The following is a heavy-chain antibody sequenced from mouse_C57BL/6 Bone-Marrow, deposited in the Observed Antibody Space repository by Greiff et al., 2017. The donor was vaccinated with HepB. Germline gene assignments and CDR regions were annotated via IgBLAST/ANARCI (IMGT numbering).Heavy chain of an antibody. CDR1: GYTFTSYW. V-gene: IGHV1-69*01. J-gene: IGHJ4*01. CDR2: IDPSDSYT. Sequence: VQLQQSGAELVMPGASVKLSCKASGYTFTSYWMHWVKQRPGQGLEWIGEIDPSDSYTNYNQKFKGKSTLTVDKSSSTAYMQLSSLTSEDSAVYYCARFYGYDRVYAMDYWGQGTSVTVSS. CDR3: ARFYGYDRVYAMDY. D-gene: IGHD2-2*01.